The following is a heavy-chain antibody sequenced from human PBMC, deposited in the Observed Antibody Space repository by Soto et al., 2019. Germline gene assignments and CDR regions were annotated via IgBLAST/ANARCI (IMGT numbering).Heavy chain of an antibody. Sequence: ASVKVSCKASGYTFTSYAMHWVRQAPGQRLEWMGWINAGNGNTKYSQKFQDRVTITRDTSASTAYMELSSLGSEDTAVYYCARDKDDYYYYMDVWGKGTTVTVSS. V-gene: IGHV1-3*01. J-gene: IGHJ6*03. CDR1: GYTFTSYA. CDR2: INAGNGNT. CDR3: ARDKDDYYYYMDV.